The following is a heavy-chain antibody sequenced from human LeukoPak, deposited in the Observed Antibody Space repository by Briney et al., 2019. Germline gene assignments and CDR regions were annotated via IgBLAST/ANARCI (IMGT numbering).Heavy chain of an antibody. D-gene: IGHD3-10*01. CDR2: ISAYNGNT. CDR1: GDTFTSYG. J-gene: IGHJ5*02. Sequence: ASVKVSCKATGDTFTSYGISWVRQALGQGLEWMGWISAYNGNTNYAQKLQGRVTMTTDTSTSTAYMELRSLRSDDTAVYYCARYILWFGEFSPNNWFDPWGQGTLVTVSS. CDR3: ARYILWFGEFSPNNWFDP. V-gene: IGHV1-18*01.